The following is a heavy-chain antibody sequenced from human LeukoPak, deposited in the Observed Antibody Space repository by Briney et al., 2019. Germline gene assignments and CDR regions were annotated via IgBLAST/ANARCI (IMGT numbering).Heavy chain of an antibody. CDR1: GFTFSNAW. CDR2: IKSKTDGGAT. V-gene: IGHV3-15*01. D-gene: IGHD4-17*01. J-gene: IGHJ4*02. Sequence: GGSLRLSCAASGFTFSNAWMSWVRHAPGEGREWVGRIKSKTDGGATDYAAPVKGRFTISRDESRTTVNLQMNSLKTEDTAVYYCTIGDGEAGYWGQGTLVTVSS. CDR3: TIGDGEAGY.